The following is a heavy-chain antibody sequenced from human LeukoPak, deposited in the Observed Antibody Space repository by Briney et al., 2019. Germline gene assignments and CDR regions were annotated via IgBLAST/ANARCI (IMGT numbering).Heavy chain of an antibody. CDR3: ASWGYYVSSGYYQIDY. D-gene: IGHD3-22*01. CDR1: GFTVSSNY. Sequence: GGSLRLSCAASGFTVSSNYMSWVRQAPGKGLEWVSVIYSGGSTYYADSVKGRFTISRDNSKNTLYLQMNSLRAEDTAVYYCASWGYYVSSGYYQIDYWGQGTLVTVSS. CDR2: IYSGGST. J-gene: IGHJ4*02. V-gene: IGHV3-66*02.